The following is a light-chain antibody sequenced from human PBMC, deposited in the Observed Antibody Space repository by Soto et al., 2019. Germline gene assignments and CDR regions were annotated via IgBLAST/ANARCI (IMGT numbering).Light chain of an antibody. V-gene: IGKV1-39*01. J-gene: IGKJ1*01. Sequence: DIQMTQSPSSLSASVGDRVTITCRASQGISSYLNWYQQKPGKAPNLLIYAASSLESGVPSRFSGSGSGTDFTLTISSLQTEDFATYYCQQGYNTPPTFGQGTKVEIK. CDR2: AAS. CDR1: QGISSY. CDR3: QQGYNTPPT.